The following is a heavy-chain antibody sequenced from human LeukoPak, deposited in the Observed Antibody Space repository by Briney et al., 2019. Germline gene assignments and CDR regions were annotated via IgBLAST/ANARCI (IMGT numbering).Heavy chain of an antibody. J-gene: IGHJ4*02. V-gene: IGHV3-53*01. CDR1: GFPVSSNY. Sequence: PGGSLILSCASPGFPVSSNYMSWVRQAPGRGLAWVSVIYSGGYTYYADSVKGRFTISRDNSKNTLFLQMNSLRAEDTAVYYCATGRRDGYPGLSDYWGQGILVTVYS. D-gene: IGHD5-24*01. CDR3: ATGRRDGYPGLSDY. CDR2: IYSGGYT.